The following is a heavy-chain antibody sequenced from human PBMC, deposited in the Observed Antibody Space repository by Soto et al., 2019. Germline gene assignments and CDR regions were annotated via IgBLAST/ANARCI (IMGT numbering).Heavy chain of an antibody. J-gene: IGHJ6*04. Sequence: ASVKVSCKASGYTFTSYDINWVRQATGQGLEWTGWMNPNSGNTNYAQKLQGRVTMTTDTSTSTAYMELRSLRSDDRAVYYCARAIVVVPAAIYYYGMAVWGKGTTVTVSS. CDR3: ARAIVVVPAAIYYYGMAV. V-gene: IGHV1-18*01. CDR2: MNPNSGNT. D-gene: IGHD2-2*02. CDR1: GYTFTSYD.